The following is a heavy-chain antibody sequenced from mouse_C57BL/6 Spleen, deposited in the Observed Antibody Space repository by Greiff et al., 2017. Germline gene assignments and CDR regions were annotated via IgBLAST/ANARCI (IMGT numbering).Heavy chain of an antibody. Sequence: EVKVEESGGGLVKPGGSLKLSCAASGFTFSDYGMHWVRQAPEKGLEWVAYISSGSSTIYYADTVKGRFTISRDNAKNTLFLQMTSLRSEDTAMYYCARDRRYYFDYWGQGTTLTVSS. CDR2: ISSGSSTI. CDR1: GFTFSDYG. CDR3: ARDRRYYFDY. J-gene: IGHJ2*01. V-gene: IGHV5-17*01.